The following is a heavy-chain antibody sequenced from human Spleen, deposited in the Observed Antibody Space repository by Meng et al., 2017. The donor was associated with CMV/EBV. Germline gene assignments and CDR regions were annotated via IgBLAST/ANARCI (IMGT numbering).Heavy chain of an antibody. J-gene: IGHJ4*02. D-gene: IGHD2-15*01. CDR1: GYTFTSRK. CDR2: INPSGGST. Sequence: KVSCKPSGYTFTSRKMHWGRQAPGQGLEWMGIINPSGGSTSYAQKFQGRVTMTRDTSISTAYMELSRLRSDDTAVYYCARGYDFFDYWGQGTLVTVSS. CDR3: ARGYDFFDY. V-gene: IGHV1-46*01.